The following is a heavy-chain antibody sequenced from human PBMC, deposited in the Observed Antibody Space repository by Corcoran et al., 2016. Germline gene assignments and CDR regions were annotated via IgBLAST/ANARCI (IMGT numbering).Heavy chain of an antibody. J-gene: IGHJ6*02. V-gene: IGHV1-69*01. Sequence: QVQLVQSGAEVKKPGSSVKVSCKASGGTFSSYAISWVRQAPGQGLEWMGGIIPIFGTANYAQKFQGRVTITADESTSTAYMELSSLRSEDTAVYYCARDLAVATMSLFFYYYCMDVWGQGTTVTVSS. D-gene: IGHD5-12*01. CDR1: GGTFSSYA. CDR3: ARDLAVATMSLFFYYYCMDV. CDR2: IIPIFGTA.